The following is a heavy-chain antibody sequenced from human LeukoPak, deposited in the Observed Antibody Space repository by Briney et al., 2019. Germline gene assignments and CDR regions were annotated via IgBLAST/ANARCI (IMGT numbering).Heavy chain of an antibody. V-gene: IGHV1-69*02. Sequence: SVKVSCKASGYTFTSYYMHWVRQAPGQGLEWMGRIIPILGIANYAQKFQGRVTITADKSTSTAYMELSSLRSEDTAVYYCASNPWTTAPINYYYGMDVWGQGTTVTVSS. CDR3: ASNPWTTAPINYYYGMDV. CDR2: IIPILGIA. CDR1: GYTFTSYY. D-gene: IGHD4-17*01. J-gene: IGHJ6*02.